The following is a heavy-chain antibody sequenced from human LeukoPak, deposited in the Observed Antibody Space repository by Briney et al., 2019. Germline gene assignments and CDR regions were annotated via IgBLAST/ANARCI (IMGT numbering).Heavy chain of an antibody. D-gene: IGHD1-26*01. V-gene: IGHV4-39*07. J-gene: IGHJ4*02. CDR2: IYYSGST. CDR1: GGSISSSSYY. CDR3: ARDNYTTSHDY. Sequence: PSETLSLTCTVSGGSISSSSYYWGWIRQPPGKGLEWIGSIYYSGSTYYNPSLKSRVTISVDTSKNQFSLKLSSVTAADTAVYYCARDNYTTSHDYWGQGTLVTVSS.